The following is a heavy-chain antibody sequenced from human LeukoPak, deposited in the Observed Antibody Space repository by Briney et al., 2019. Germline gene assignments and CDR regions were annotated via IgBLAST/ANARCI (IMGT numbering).Heavy chain of an antibody. D-gene: IGHD3-10*01. J-gene: IGHJ4*02. CDR3: ARDAAYYYGSGSYRNGIDY. CDR1: GGSISSYY. Sequence: PSETLSLTCTVSGGSISSYYWSWIRQPPGKGLEWIGRIYTSGSTNYNPSLKSRVTVSVDTSKNQFSLKMSSVTAADTAVYYCARDAAYYYGSGSYRNGIDYWGQGSLVTVSS. V-gene: IGHV4-4*07. CDR2: IYTSGST.